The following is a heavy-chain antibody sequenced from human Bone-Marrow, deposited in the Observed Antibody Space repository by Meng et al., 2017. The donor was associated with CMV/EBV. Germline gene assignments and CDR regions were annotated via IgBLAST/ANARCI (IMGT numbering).Heavy chain of an antibody. D-gene: IGHD2-2*01. CDR1: GYTFTNYG. V-gene: IGHV1-18*01. Sequence: ASVKVSCKTSGYTFTNYGFSWVRQAPGQGLEWMGWISAYNGNANYAQRLQGRATMTTDTSTSTAYMELRSLRSDDTAVYYCARVSAVVPAAMEGHFDYWGQGTLVTV. CDR2: ISAYNGNA. J-gene: IGHJ4*02. CDR3: ARVSAVVPAAMEGHFDY.